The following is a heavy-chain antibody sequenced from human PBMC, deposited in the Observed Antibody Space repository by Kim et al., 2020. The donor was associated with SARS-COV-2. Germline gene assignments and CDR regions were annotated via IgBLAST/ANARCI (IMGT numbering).Heavy chain of an antibody. V-gene: IGHV3-30*04. CDR1: GFTFSSYA. J-gene: IGHJ4*02. CDR3: ARDGCGGDCYDY. D-gene: IGHD2-21*02. Sequence: GGSLRLSCAASGFTFSSYAMHWVRQAPGKGLEWVAVISYDGSNKYYADSVKGRFTISRDNSKNTLYLQMNSLRAEDTAVYYCARDGCGGDCYDYWGQGTLVTVSS. CDR2: ISYDGSNK.